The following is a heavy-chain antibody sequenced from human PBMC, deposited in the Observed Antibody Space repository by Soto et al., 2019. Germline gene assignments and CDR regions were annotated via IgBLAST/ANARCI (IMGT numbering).Heavy chain of an antibody. CDR3: ARVIIIAAAGKGNWFDP. J-gene: IGHJ5*02. V-gene: IGHV4-31*03. CDR1: GGSISSGGYY. D-gene: IGHD6-13*01. Sequence: SETLSLTCTVSGGSISSGGYYWSWIRQHPGKGLEWIGYIYYSGSTYYNPSLKSRVTISVDTSKNQFSLKLSSVTAAATAVYYCARVIIIAAAGKGNWFDPWGQGTLVTVSS. CDR2: IYYSGST.